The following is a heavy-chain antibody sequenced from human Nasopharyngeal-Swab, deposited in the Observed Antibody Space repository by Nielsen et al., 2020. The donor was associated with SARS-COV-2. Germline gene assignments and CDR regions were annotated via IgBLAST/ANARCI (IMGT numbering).Heavy chain of an antibody. CDR1: GYTFTSYD. CDR3: ATSAPYCSSTSCSYWFDP. Sequence: ASVKVSCKASGYTFTSYDINWVRQAPGKGLEWMGGFDPEDGETIYAQKFQGRVTMTEDTSTDTAYMELSSLRSEDTAVYYCATSAPYCSSTSCSYWFDPWGQGTLVTVSS. D-gene: IGHD2-2*01. V-gene: IGHV1-24*01. CDR2: FDPEDGET. J-gene: IGHJ5*02.